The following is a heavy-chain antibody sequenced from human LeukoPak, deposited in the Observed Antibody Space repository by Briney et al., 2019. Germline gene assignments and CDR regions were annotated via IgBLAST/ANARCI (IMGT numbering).Heavy chain of an antibody. D-gene: IGHD5-24*01. CDR3: ARVLEMATIMGPFDY. CDR1: GFTFSSYA. CDR2: ISSNGGST. Sequence: GGSLRLSCAASGFTFSSYAMHWVRQAPGKGLEYVSAISSNGGSTYYANSVKGRFTISRDNSKNTLYLQMGSLRAEDMAAYYCARVLEMATIMGPFDYWGQGTLVTVSS. J-gene: IGHJ4*02. V-gene: IGHV3-64*01.